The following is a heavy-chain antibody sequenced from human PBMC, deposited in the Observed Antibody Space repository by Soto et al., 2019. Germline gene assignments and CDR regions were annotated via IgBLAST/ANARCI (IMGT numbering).Heavy chain of an antibody. CDR2: IYYSGST. D-gene: IGHD4-17*01. Sequence: SETLFLTCAVSGGSISSSNWWSWVRQPPGKGLEWIGEIYYSGSTNYNPSLKSRVTISVDTSKNQFSLKLSSVTAADTAVYYCATDYGDYVAKHGFAYWGQGTLVTVDS. J-gene: IGHJ4*02. V-gene: IGHV4-4*02. CDR1: GGSISSSNW. CDR3: ATDYGDYVAKHGFAY.